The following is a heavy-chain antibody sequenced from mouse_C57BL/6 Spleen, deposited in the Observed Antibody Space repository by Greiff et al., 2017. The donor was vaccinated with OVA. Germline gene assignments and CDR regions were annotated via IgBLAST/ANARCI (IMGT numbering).Heavy chain of an antibody. CDR1: GFTFSSYA. D-gene: IGHD1-1*01. V-gene: IGHV5-4*01. CDR3: ARGTTVVATAYAMDD. J-gene: IGHJ4*01. Sequence: VQLKESGGGLVKPGGSLKLSCAASGFTFSSYAMSWVRQTPEKRLEWVATISDGGSYTYYPDNVQGRFTISRDNAKNNLYLQMSQRKTEDTAMYYGARGTTVVATAYAMDDWGQGTSVTVSS. CDR2: ISDGGSYT.